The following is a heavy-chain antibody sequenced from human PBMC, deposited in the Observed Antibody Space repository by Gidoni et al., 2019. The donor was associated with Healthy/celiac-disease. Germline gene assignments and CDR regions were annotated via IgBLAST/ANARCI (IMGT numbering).Heavy chain of an antibody. D-gene: IGHD3-10*01. CDR1: GFTFSRSA. Sequence: EVQLVEYGGGLVQPGGSLKLSWAASGFTFSRSAMHWVRQASGKGLEWVGRIRSKANSYATAYASSVKGRFTICRDDSKNTAYLQMNSLKTEDTAVYYCTRDYYGSSLRNWFDPWGQGTLVTVSS. CDR3: TRDYYGSSLRNWFDP. J-gene: IGHJ5*02. V-gene: IGHV3-73*02. CDR2: IRSKANSYAT.